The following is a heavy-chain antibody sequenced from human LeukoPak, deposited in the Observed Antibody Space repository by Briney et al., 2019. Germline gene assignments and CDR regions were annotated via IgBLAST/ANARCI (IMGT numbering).Heavy chain of an antibody. CDR3: AREWGSYYYDSSGYGYDAFDI. CDR1: GGSFSGYY. J-gene: IGHJ3*02. D-gene: IGHD3-22*01. V-gene: IGHV4-59*01. CDR2: IYYSGST. Sequence: SETLSLTCAVYGGSFSGYYWSWIRQPPGKGLEWIGYIYYSGSTSYNPSLKSRVTISVDTSKKQFSLKLSSVTAADTAVYYCAREWGSYYYDSSGYGYDAFDIWGQGTMVTVSS.